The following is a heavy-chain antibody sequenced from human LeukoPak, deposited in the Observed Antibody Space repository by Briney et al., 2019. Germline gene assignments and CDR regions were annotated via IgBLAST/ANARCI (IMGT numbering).Heavy chain of an antibody. V-gene: IGHV1-46*01. D-gene: IGHD5-18*01. CDR2: INPSGGST. J-gene: IGHJ4*02. CDR3: AREASTAMAPFDY. Sequence: ASVKVSCKASGYTFTSYYIHWVRQAPGQGLEWMGIINPSGGSTSYAQKFQCRVTMTRDTSTSTVYMELSSLRSEDTAVYYCAREASTAMAPFDYWGQGTLVTVSS. CDR1: GYTFTSYY.